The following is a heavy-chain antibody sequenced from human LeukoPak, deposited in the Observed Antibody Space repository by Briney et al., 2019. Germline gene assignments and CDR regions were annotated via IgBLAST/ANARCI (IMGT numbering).Heavy chain of an antibody. Sequence: ASVKVSCKASGYTFVSYDINWVRQATGQGLEWMGWMNPNSGNTGYVQKFQGRVTMTRNTSITTVYMELSSLRCEDTAVYYCARDKAVTTELTQYFQHWGQGTLVTVSS. CDR2: MNPNSGNT. CDR1: GYTFVSYD. J-gene: IGHJ1*01. V-gene: IGHV1-8*01. CDR3: ARDKAVTTELTQYFQH. D-gene: IGHD4-11*01.